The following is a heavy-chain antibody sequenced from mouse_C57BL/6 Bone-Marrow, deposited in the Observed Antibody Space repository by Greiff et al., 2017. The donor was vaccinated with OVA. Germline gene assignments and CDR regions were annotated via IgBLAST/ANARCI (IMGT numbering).Heavy chain of an antibody. Sequence: EVKLMESGGGLVQPGGSLKLSCAASGFTFSDYGMAWVRQAPRKGPEWVAFISNLAYSIYYADTVTGRFTISRENAKNTLYLEMSSLRSEETAMYYCARKGDYYGSSDWYFDVWGTGTTVTVSS. CDR2: ISNLAYSI. D-gene: IGHD1-1*01. CDR1: GFTFSDYG. CDR3: ARKGDYYGSSDWYFDV. V-gene: IGHV5-15*01. J-gene: IGHJ1*03.